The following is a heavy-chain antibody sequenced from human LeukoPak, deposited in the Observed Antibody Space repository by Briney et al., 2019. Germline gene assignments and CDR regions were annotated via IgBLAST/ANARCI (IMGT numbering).Heavy chain of an antibody. D-gene: IGHD3-3*01. V-gene: IGHV3-23*01. J-gene: IGHJ6*02. CDR3: AKFKGSGYFYYYGMDV. CDR1: GFTFSSYA. Sequence: GGSLRLSCAASGFTFSSYAMSWVRQAPGKGLEWVSAISGSGGSTYYADSVKGRLTISRDNSKNTLYLQMNSLRAEDTAVYYCAKFKGSGYFYYYGMDVWGQGTTVTVSS. CDR2: ISGSGGST.